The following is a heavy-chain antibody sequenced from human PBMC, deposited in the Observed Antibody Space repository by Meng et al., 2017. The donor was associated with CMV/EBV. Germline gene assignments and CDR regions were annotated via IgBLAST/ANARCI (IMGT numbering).Heavy chain of an antibody. J-gene: IGHJ4*02. CDR2: ISYDGSNK. D-gene: IGHD6-19*01. CDR1: EFSLSLFW. CDR3: ARDPRLWVAGANPLYYFDY. Sequence: GESLKISCTSSEFSLSLFWMSWVRQAPGKGLEWAAVISYDGSNKYYADSVKGRFTSSRDNSKNTLYLQMNSLRAEDTAVYYCARDPRLWVAGANPLYYFDYWGQGTLVTVSS. V-gene: IGHV3-30*03.